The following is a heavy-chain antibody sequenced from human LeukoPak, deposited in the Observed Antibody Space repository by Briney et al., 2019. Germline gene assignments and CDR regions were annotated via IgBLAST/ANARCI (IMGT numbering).Heavy chain of an antibody. D-gene: IGHD3-22*01. CDR2: ISAYNGNT. Sequence: ASVKVSCKASGYTFTSYGISWVRQAPGQGLEWMGWISAYNGNTNYAQELQGRVTMTTDTSTSTAYMELRSLRSDDTAVYYCARETYYYDSSGYLDYWGQGTLVTVSS. CDR3: ARETYYYDSSGYLDY. V-gene: IGHV1-18*01. CDR1: GYTFTSYG. J-gene: IGHJ4*02.